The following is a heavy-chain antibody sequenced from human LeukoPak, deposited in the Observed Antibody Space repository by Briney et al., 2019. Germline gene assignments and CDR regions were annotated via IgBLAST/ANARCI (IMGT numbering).Heavy chain of an antibody. V-gene: IGHV3-33*01. J-gene: IGHJ4*02. D-gene: IGHD4-17*01. Sequence: PGGSLRPSCVASGFTFNSYGMQWVRQAPGKGLEWVAVLWADGNNKYYADSVKGRFTFSRDNPKNTLYVEMSNVRAEDTAVYYCARSLYGETYWGQGTLVTVSS. CDR3: ARSLYGETY. CDR1: GFTFNSYG. CDR2: LWADGNNK.